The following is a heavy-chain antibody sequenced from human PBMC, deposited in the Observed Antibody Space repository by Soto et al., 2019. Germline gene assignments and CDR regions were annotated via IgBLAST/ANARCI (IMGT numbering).Heavy chain of an antibody. D-gene: IGHD6-6*01. J-gene: IGHJ5*02. CDR1: GYTFTGYY. CDR3: ARGRGSSSNNFLDP. Sequence: ASVKVSCKASGYTFTGYYMHWVRQAPGQGLEWMGWINPNSGSTNSAQKFQGSVAMTRDTSISTAYMELTRLTSDDTAVYYCARGRGSSSNNFLDPWGQGTQVTVSS. V-gene: IGHV1-2*02. CDR2: INPNSGST.